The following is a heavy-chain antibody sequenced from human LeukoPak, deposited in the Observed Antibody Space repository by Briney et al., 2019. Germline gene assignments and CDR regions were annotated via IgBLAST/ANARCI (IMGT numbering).Heavy chain of an antibody. V-gene: IGHV1-69*13. Sequence: GASVKVSCKASGGTFSSYAISWVRQAPGQGLEWIGGIIPIFGTANYAQKFQGRVTITADESTSTAYMELSSLRSEDTAVYYCARGILRGYYYYYYMDVWGKGTTVTVSS. CDR2: IIPIFGTA. D-gene: IGHD2-15*01. CDR3: ARGILRGYYYYYYMDV. CDR1: GGTFSSYA. J-gene: IGHJ6*03.